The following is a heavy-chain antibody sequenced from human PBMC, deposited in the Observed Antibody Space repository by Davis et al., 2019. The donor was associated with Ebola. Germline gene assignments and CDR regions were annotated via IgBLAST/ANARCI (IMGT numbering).Heavy chain of an antibody. V-gene: IGHV3-43D*03. CDR3: AAYDSTFRNY. CDR2: ISWDGRST. J-gene: IGHJ4*02. Sequence: ETLSLTCAASGFSFGDYAMHWVRQAPGKGLEWVSLISWDGRSTAYGNSVRDRFTISRDNSGNFLYLEMNGLRAEDTALYYCAAYDSTFRNYWGQGTLVTVSS. CDR1: GFSFGDYA. D-gene: IGHD3-22*01.